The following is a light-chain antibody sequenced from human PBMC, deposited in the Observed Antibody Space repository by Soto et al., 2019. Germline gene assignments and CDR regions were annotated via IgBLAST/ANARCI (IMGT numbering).Light chain of an antibody. J-gene: IGKJ2*01. Sequence: EIVLTQSPGTLSLSPGERATISCRASQTVGGSYLAWHQQKPGQAPRLIIYGASTRPTGIPHRFSGSGSGTDFTLTITRLEPEDVAMYYCQQYGGAPPEYPFGQGTKLEIK. CDR2: GAS. V-gene: IGKV3-20*01. CDR1: QTVGGSY. CDR3: QQYGGAPPEYP.